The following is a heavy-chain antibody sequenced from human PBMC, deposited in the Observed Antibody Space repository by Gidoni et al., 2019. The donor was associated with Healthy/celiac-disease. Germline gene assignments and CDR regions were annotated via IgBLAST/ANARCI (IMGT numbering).Heavy chain of an antibody. CDR2: ISTRVRP. V-gene: IGHV4-4*07. Sequence: QVQLQESRPGLVKPSETLSLTCTGSGGSISSYYCSWNRQPAWQGLEWIGRISTRVRPNYTPPLKSRVTLSVDTSKNQFSLKLGSVTAADTAVYYCARVIPTVRYWYFDLWGRVTLVTVSS. J-gene: IGHJ2*01. D-gene: IGHD4-17*01. CDR1: GGSISSYY. CDR3: ARVIPTVRYWYFDL.